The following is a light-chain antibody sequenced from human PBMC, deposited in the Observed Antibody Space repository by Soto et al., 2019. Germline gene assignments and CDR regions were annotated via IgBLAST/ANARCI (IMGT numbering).Light chain of an antibody. Sequence: EIVLTQSPGTLSLSPGERATLSCRASQSVGSDYLAWYQQKPGQAPRILIYGASTRAAGIPARFSGSGFGTEFTPSISSLQSDDFGVYYCQQYDTWPRTFGQGTKVDI. J-gene: IGKJ1*01. V-gene: IGKV3-15*01. CDR2: GAS. CDR1: QSVGSD. CDR3: QQYDTWPRT.